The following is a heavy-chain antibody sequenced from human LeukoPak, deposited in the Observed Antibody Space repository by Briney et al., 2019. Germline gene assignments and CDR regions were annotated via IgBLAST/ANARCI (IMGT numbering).Heavy chain of an antibody. CDR2: IYHSGST. CDR3: ARTYYYDSSGYRKQVWFDP. CDR1: GGSISSGGYY. Sequence: SQTLSLTCTASGGSISSGGYYWSWIRQPPGKGLEWIGYIYHSGSTYYNPSLKSRVTISVDRSKNQFSLKLSSVTAADTAVYYCARTYYYDSSGYRKQVWFDPWGQGTLVTVSS. J-gene: IGHJ5*02. D-gene: IGHD3-22*01. V-gene: IGHV4-30-2*01.